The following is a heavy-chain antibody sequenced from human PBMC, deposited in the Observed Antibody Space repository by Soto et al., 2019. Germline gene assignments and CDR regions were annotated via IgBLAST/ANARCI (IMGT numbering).Heavy chain of an antibody. J-gene: IGHJ6*03. Sequence: QDPLVQSGVEGKKPGASVKVSCKASGYSFTNYGITWVRQAPGQGFEWMRWISAYNGNTNYAQKFQGRVTMTTDASTSTAYLELRSLRSDDTAVYYCARDRGVAPPVAGNTHYYYYMDVWGKGTTVTVSS. CDR3: ARDRGVAPPVAGNTHYYYYMDV. D-gene: IGHD6-19*01. CDR1: GYSFTNYG. V-gene: IGHV1-18*01. CDR2: ISAYNGNT.